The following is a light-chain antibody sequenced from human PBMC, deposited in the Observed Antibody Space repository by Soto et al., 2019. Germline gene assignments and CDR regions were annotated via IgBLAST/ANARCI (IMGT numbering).Light chain of an antibody. J-gene: IGKJ2*01. CDR2: GAS. Sequence: EIVLTQSPDTLSLSPGERATLSCRASQTVSSGYLAWYQQKPGQAPRILIYGASFRATGIPDRFSGSGSGTDFTLSISSLEPEDFAVYFCQQYGSSPYTFGQGTKLEI. V-gene: IGKV3-20*01. CDR1: QTVSSGY. CDR3: QQYGSSPYT.